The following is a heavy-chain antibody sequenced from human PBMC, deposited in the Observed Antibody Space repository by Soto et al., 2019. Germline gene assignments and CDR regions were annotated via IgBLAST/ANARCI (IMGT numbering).Heavy chain of an antibody. Sequence: QVQLVQSGTEVKEPGASVKVSCKSSGYTFTNYGISWVRQAPGQGLEWMGWISAYNGDTNYAQRFQGRLTISTDTPTSTTSIELTSLRSDDTAVYFCARIRSQIYTSEHCSDHWAQGTLVTVSS. V-gene: IGHV1-18*01. CDR2: ISAYNGDT. J-gene: IGHJ4*02. CDR1: GYTFTNYG. CDR3: ARIRSQIYTSEHCSDH. D-gene: IGHD6-25*01.